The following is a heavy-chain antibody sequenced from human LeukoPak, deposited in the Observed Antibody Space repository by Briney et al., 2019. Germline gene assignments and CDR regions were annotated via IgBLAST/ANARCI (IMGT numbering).Heavy chain of an antibody. CDR1: GGSFSGYY. CDR3: ARRKRGFGELFSYNWFDP. J-gene: IGHJ5*02. CDR2: INHSGST. D-gene: IGHD3-10*01. V-gene: IGHV4-34*01. Sequence: SETLSLTCAVYGGSFSGYYWSWVRQPPGKGLEWIGEINHSGSTNYNPSLKSRVTISVDTSKNQFSLKLSSVTAADTAVYYCARRKRGFGELFSYNWFDPWGQGTLVTVSS.